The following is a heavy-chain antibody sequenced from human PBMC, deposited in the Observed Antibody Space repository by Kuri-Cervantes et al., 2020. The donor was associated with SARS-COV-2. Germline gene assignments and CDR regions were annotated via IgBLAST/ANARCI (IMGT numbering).Heavy chain of an antibody. CDR3: ARRHNWNDGDYFDY. Sequence: SETLSLTCTVSGGSISSSSYYWGWIRQPPGKGLEWIGSIYYSGSTYYNPSLKSRVTISVDTSKNQFSLKLSSVTAADTAVYYCARRHNWNDGDYFDYWGQGTLVTVSS. J-gene: IGHJ4*02. D-gene: IGHD1-20*01. CDR1: GGSISSSSYY. CDR2: IYYSGST. V-gene: IGHV4-39*01.